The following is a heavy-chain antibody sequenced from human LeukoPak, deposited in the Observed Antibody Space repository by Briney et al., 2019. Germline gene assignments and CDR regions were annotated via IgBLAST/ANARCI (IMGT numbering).Heavy chain of an antibody. J-gene: IGHJ6*03. D-gene: IGHD6-19*01. CDR3: GGAAYSSGWYETYYYYYMDV. CDR1: GGSISSYY. Sequence: SETLSLTCTVSGGSISSYYWSWVRQPPGKGLEWVGYIYYSGSNNYNPSLKSRVTISVDTSKNQFSLKLSSVTAADTAVYYCGGAAYSSGWYETYYYYYMDVWGKGTTVTVSS. V-gene: IGHV4-59*01. CDR2: IYYSGSN.